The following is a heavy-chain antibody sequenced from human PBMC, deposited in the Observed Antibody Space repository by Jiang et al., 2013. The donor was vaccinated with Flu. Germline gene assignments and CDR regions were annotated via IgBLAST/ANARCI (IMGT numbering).Heavy chain of an antibody. D-gene: IGHD2-2*01. CDR3: ARGRAKYQLPDY. CDR2: IYPGDSDT. J-gene: IGHJ4*02. Sequence: PGKGLEWMGIIYPGDSDTRYSPSFQGQVTISADKSISTAYLQWSSLKASDTAMYYCARGRAKYQLPDYWGQGTLVTVSS. V-gene: IGHV5-51*01.